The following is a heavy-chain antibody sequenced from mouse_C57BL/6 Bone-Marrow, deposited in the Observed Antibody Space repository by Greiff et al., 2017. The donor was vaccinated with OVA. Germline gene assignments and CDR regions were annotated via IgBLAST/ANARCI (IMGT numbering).Heavy chain of an antibody. CDR3: ARHRPTGHFDY. CDR1: GFTFSDYY. J-gene: IGHJ2*01. D-gene: IGHD4-1*02. Sequence: EVNVVESGGGLVQPGGSLKLSCAASGFTFSDYYMYWVRQTPEKRLEWVAYISNGGGSTYYPDTVKGRFTISRDNAKNTLYLQMSRLKSEDTAMYYCARHRPTGHFDYWGQGTTLTVSS. CDR2: ISNGGGST. V-gene: IGHV5-12*01.